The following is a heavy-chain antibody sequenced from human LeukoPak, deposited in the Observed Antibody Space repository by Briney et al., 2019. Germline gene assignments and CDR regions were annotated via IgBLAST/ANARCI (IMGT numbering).Heavy chain of an antibody. CDR1: GFTFSNAW. J-gene: IGHJ6*03. Sequence: KAGGSLRLSCAASGFTFSNAWMSWVRQAPGKGLEWVGRIKSKTDGGTTDYAAPVKGRFTISRDDSKNTLYLQMNSLKTEDTAVYYCTTDSGHCSSTSCSYYYYYYMDVWGKGTTVTIAS. V-gene: IGHV3-15*01. D-gene: IGHD2-2*03. CDR2: IKSKTDGGTT. CDR3: TTDSGHCSSTSCSYYYYYYMDV.